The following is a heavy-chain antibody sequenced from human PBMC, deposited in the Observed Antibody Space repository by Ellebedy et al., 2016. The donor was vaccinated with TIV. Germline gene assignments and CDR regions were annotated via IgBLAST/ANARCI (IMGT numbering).Heavy chain of an antibody. Sequence: GESLKISCAASGFTFSIYNMHWVRQAPGKGLEWVSHSGGSSSTIYYADSVKGRFTISRDNSKNTRYLQMNRLRAEDTAVYYCARSYSTSRRYYYGMDVWGQGTTVTVSS. CDR1: GFTFSIYN. J-gene: IGHJ6*02. CDR2: SGGSSSTI. D-gene: IGHD6-13*01. CDR3: ARSYSTSRRYYYGMDV. V-gene: IGHV3-48*01.